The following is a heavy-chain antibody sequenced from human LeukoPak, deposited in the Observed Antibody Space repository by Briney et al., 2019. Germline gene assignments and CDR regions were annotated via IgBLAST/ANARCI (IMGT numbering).Heavy chain of an antibody. Sequence: GASVKVSCKASGHTFTGYYMHWVRQAPGQGLEWMGWINPNSGGTNYAQKFQVRVTMTRDTSISTAYMELSRLRSDDTAVYYCARETTYYYYYYMDVWGKGTTVTVSS. CDR1: GHTFTGYY. D-gene: IGHD4-11*01. CDR3: ARETTYYYYYYMDV. J-gene: IGHJ6*03. V-gene: IGHV1-2*02. CDR2: INPNSGGT.